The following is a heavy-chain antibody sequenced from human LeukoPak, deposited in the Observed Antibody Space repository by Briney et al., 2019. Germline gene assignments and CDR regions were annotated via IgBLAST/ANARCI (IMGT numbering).Heavy chain of an antibody. V-gene: IGHV4-59*08. CDR1: GGSISSYY. D-gene: IGHD4-4*01. CDR2: IYYSGST. J-gene: IGHJ4*02. Sequence: KPSETLSLTCTVSGGSISSYYWSWIRQPPGKGLEWIGYIYYSGSTNYNPSLKSRVTISVDTSKNQFSLKLSSVTAADTAVYYCARGWGTVTSFDYWGQGTLVTVSS. CDR3: ARGWGTVTSFDY.